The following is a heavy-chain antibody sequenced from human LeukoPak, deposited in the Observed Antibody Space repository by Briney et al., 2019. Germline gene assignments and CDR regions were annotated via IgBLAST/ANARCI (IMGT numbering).Heavy chain of an antibody. CDR2: IKQDGSEK. CDR3: ARDGRFDEGITKLTDY. CDR1: GFTFNNYY. D-gene: IGHD1-26*01. J-gene: IGHJ4*02. V-gene: IGHV3-7*01. Sequence: GGSLRLSCAASGFTFNNYYMSWVRQAPGKGLEWLTNIKQDGSEKYYVDSVKGRFTISRDNAKNSLYLQMNSLRAEDTAVYYCARDGRFDEGITKLTDYWGQGTLVTVSS.